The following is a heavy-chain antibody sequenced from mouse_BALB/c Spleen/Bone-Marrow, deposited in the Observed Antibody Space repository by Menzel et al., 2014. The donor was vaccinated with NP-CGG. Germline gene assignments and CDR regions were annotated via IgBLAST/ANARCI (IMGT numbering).Heavy chain of an antibody. D-gene: IGHD1-1*01. CDR3: ARREYYGSSYLYLDY. Sequence: VQLQEYGAELVKPGASVKLSCKAPGYTFTSYWMHWVKQRPGQGLEWIGEIDPSASYTNYNQKFKGKATSTVDKSSSTAYMQLSSQTSEDSEVYYCARREYYGSSYLYLDYWGQGTTLTSSS. CDR1: GYTFTSYW. J-gene: IGHJ2*01. CDR2: IDPSASYT. V-gene: IGHV1-69*02.